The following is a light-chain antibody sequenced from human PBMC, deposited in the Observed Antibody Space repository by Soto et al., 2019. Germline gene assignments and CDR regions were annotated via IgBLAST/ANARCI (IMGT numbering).Light chain of an antibody. CDR2: YDN. Sequence: QSVLTQPPSVSEAPRQRVTISCSGSSSNIGNNAVNWYQQLPGKAPKLLMFYDNLLPSGVSDRFSGSKSGTSVSLAISGLQSEDEADYYCAAWDDRLNGYVFGTGTKVTVL. CDR3: AAWDDRLNGYV. CDR1: SSNIGNNA. V-gene: IGLV1-36*01. J-gene: IGLJ1*01.